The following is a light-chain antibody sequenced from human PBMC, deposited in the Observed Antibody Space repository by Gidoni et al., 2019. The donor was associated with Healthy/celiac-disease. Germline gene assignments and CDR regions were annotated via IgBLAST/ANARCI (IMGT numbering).Light chain of an antibody. CDR1: QSVSSN. J-gene: IGKJ2*01. CDR3: QQDNNWPRYT. V-gene: IGKV3-15*01. Sequence: IVMTQSPATLSVSPGERATLSCRASQSVSSNLAWYQQQPGQAPRLLIYGASTRATGIPARFSGSGSGTEFTLTISSRQSEDFAVYYCQQDNNWPRYTFGQGTKLEIK. CDR2: GAS.